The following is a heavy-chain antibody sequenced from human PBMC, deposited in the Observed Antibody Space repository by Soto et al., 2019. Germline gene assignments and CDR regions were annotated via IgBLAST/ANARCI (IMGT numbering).Heavy chain of an antibody. CDR3: ARDSITRVSSDVPGMDV. CDR2: IGEGGFST. V-gene: IGHV3-23*01. D-gene: IGHD3-16*01. J-gene: IGHJ6*02. Sequence: PGGSLRLSCAASGFTFSTYAMSWVRQAPGKGLEWVSVIGEGGFSTQYAASVKVRFTISRDNSKNMLYLQMNSLRSDDTAVYYCARDSITRVSSDVPGMDVWGQGTTVTVSS. CDR1: GFTFSTYA.